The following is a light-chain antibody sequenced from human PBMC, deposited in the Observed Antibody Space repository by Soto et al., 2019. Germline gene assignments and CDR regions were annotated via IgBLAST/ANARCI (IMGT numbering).Light chain of an antibody. CDR2: GAS. CDR1: QSVRSSH. Sequence: EIVLTQSPGTLSLSPGERATLSCRTSQSVRSSHLAWYQQKSGQAPRLLIYGASSRATGIPGRFSGSGSGTDFTLTITRLEPEDFAVYYCQQYGGSPRTFGQGTKVDIK. V-gene: IGKV3-20*01. CDR3: QQYGGSPRT. J-gene: IGKJ1*01.